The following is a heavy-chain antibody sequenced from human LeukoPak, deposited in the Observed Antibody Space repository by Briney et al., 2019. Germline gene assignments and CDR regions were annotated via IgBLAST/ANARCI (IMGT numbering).Heavy chain of an antibody. D-gene: IGHD5-12*01. CDR2: INHSGST. CDR1: GGSFSGYY. CDR3: ARGRIVATIYYYYYYMDV. J-gene: IGHJ6*03. V-gene: IGHV4-34*01. Sequence: SETLSLTCAVYGGSFSGYYWSWIRQPPGKGLEWIGEINHSGSTNYNPSLKSRVTISVDTSKNQFSLKLSSVTAADTAVYYCARGRIVATIYYYYYYMDVWGKGTTVTVSS.